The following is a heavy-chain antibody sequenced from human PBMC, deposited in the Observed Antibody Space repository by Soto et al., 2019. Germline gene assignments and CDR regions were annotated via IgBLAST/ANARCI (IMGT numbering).Heavy chain of an antibody. CDR2: VNPNNGGT. J-gene: IGHJ4*02. CDR3: ARESYLSRVSFDS. Sequence: ASVKVSCKASGYTFTGYCMHWVRQAPGQGLEWMGWVNPNNGGTNYAQKFQGRVTMTRDTSVSTTYMELSSLRSDDTAIYYCARESYLSRVSFDSWGQGTLVTVSS. D-gene: IGHD2-2*02. CDR1: GYTFTGYC. V-gene: IGHV1-2*02.